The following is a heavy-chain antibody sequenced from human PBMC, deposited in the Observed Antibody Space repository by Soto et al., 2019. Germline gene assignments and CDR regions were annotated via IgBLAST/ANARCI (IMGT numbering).Heavy chain of an antibody. CDR1: GYTFTSYY. CDR3: ARESPYCSSTSCSPVGSYYYYYMDV. Sequence: ASVKVSCKASGYTFTSYYMHWVRQAPGQGLEWMGIINPSGGSTSYAQKFQGRVTMTRDTSTSTVYMELNSLKTEDTAVYYCARESPYCSSTSCSPVGSYYYYYMDVWGKGTTVTVSS. V-gene: IGHV1-46*03. D-gene: IGHD2-2*01. J-gene: IGHJ6*03. CDR2: INPSGGST.